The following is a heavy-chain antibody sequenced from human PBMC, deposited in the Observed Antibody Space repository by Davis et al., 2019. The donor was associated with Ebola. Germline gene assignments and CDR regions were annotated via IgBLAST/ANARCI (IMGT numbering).Heavy chain of an antibody. Sequence: MPSETLSLTCAISGGSVSSNSAARNWIRQSPSRGLEWLGRTYYRSKWYNDYAVSVKSRITINPDTSKNQFSLQLNSVTPEDTAVYYCARAAYYDSSGYYRRGYYYYGMDVWGQGTTVTVSS. V-gene: IGHV6-1*01. CDR3: ARAAYYDSSGYYRRGYYYYGMDV. CDR1: GGSVSSNSAA. J-gene: IGHJ6*02. D-gene: IGHD3-22*01. CDR2: TYYRSKWYN.